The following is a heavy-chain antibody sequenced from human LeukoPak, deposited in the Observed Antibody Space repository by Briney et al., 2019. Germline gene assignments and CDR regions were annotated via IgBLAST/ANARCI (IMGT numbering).Heavy chain of an antibody. Sequence: GGSLRLSCAASGFNFDDYAMSWVRQAPGKGLEWVSVINWNGGSTGYADSVKGRFTISRDNAENSLYLQMNSLRAEDTAVYYCARETDDGFTYFDYWGQGTLVTVSS. CDR3: ARETDDGFTYFDY. D-gene: IGHD4-17*01. J-gene: IGHJ4*02. V-gene: IGHV3-20*04. CDR2: INWNGGST. CDR1: GFNFDDYA.